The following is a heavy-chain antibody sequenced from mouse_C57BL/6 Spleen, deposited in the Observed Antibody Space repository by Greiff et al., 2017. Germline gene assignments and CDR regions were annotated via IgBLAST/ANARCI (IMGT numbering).Heavy chain of an antibody. V-gene: IGHV5-17*01. J-gene: IGHJ4*01. CDR1: GFTFSDYG. Sequence: EVQLVESGGGLVKPGGSLKLSCAASGFTFSDYGMHWVRQAPEKGLEWVSYISSGSSTIYYADTVKGRFTITRDNAKNTLFLQMASLRSADTAMYYCAWPGHVNPYNAMHYRGQGTSVTVAS. CDR2: ISSGSSTI. CDR3: AWPGHVNPYNAMHY.